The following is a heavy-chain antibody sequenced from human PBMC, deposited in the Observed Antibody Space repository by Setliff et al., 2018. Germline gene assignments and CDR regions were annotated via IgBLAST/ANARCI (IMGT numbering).Heavy chain of an antibody. D-gene: IGHD3-16*01. CDR3: GGGFRRIGGWGNWFDP. J-gene: IGHJ5*02. CDR2: IYDSGSS. CDR1: GGSVSNSGFF. V-gene: IGHV4-39*01. Sequence: SETLSLTCTVSGGSVSNSGFFWGWLRQAPGKGLEWIGNIYDSGSSNYNASLKSRLIITRDTSKNQISLKLTSVTAADTAVYYCGGGFRRIGGWGNWFDPWGQGILVTVSS.